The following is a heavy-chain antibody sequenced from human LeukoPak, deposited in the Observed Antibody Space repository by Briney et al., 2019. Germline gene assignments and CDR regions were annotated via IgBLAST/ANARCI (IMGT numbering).Heavy chain of an antibody. J-gene: IGHJ3*02. CDR3: AKFCTPLADAFDI. CDR1: GFSFSSYD. CDR2: ISGSGGST. Sequence: PGGSLRLSCAASGFSFSSYDMSWVRQAPGKGLEWVSAISGSGGSTYYADSVKGRFTISRDNSKNTLYLQMNSLRAEDTAVYYCAKFCTPLADAFDIWGQGTMVTVSS. D-gene: IGHD2-8*01. V-gene: IGHV3-23*01.